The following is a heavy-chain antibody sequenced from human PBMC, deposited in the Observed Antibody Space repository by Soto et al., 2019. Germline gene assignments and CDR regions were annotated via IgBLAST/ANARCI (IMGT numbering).Heavy chain of an antibody. CDR3: ARGSYEAARPRVYYGMDV. D-gene: IGHD6-6*01. CDR2: IYSGGSA. Sequence: GGSLRLSCAASGFTVSSNYMSWVRQAPGKGLEWVSVIYSGGSAYYADSVKGRFTISRDNSKNTLYLQMNSLRAEDTAVYYCARGSYEAARPRVYYGMDVSGQATTVTVSS. V-gene: IGHV3-53*01. J-gene: IGHJ6*02. CDR1: GFTVSSNY.